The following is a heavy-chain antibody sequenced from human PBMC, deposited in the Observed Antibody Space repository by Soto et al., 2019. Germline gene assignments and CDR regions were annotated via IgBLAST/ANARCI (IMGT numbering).Heavy chain of an antibody. D-gene: IGHD3-22*01. V-gene: IGHV4-39*01. CDR3: ARQTDSYYTFDAFDI. J-gene: IGHJ3*02. Sequence: QLQLQESGPGLVKPSETLSLTCTVSSGSISSGSYYWDWIRQPPGKGLEWIGNIYYSGSTNYNPSLESRVTTSVDTSKNQFSLKLSSVTAADTAVYYCARQTDSYYTFDAFDIWGQGTMVTVSS. CDR1: SGSISSGSYY. CDR2: IYYSGST.